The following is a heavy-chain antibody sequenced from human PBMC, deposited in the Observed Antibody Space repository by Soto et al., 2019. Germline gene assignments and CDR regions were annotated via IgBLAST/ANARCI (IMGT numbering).Heavy chain of an antibody. J-gene: IGHJ3*01. V-gene: IGHV1-69*08. Sequence: QVQLVQSGAEVKKPGSSVKVSCEVSRGMCSSYTSSWVRQAPGKGLEWMGRIFTLLGVADFAPKSQGRLTITADKSTSTTYLELRSLRAEDTAVYYCSREGERVVVVPGAMRHAPFAVWGQGRMVSVSS. D-gene: IGHD2-2*01. CDR2: IFTLLGVA. CDR3: SREGERVVVVPGAMRHAPFAV. CDR1: RGMCSSYT.